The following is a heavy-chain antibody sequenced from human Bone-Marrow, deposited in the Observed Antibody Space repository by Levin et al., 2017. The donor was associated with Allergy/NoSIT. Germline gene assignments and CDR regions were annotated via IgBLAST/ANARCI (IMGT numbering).Heavy chain of an antibody. CDR2: ASHDGSNK. J-gene: IGHJ4*02. V-gene: IGHV3-30*18. CDR1: GFTFSNYG. CDR3: AKDGMVRTHYHILTAYLGPYFDY. D-gene: IGHD3-9*01. Sequence: QTGGSLRLSCAASGFTFSNYGMHWVRQAPGEGLEWVAVASHDGSNKYYADFVKGRFTISRDNSKNTLYLQMNSLRAEDTAIYYCAKDGMVRTHYHILTAYLGPYFDYWGQGTLVTVSS.